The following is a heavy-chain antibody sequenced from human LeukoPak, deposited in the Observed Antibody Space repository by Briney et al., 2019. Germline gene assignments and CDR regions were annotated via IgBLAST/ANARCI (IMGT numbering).Heavy chain of an antibody. CDR3: ARGHSPVTTKVSYFQH. Sequence: SETLSLTCAVYGGSFSGYYWSWIRRPPGKGLEWIGEINHSGSTNYNPSLKSRVTILVDTSKNQFSLKLSSVTAADTAVYYCARGHSPVTTKVSYFQHWGQGTLVTVSS. V-gene: IGHV4-34*01. CDR1: GGSFSGYY. CDR2: INHSGST. D-gene: IGHD4-17*01. J-gene: IGHJ1*01.